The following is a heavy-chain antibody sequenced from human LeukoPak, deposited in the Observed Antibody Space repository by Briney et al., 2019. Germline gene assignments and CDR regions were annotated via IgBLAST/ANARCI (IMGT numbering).Heavy chain of an antibody. J-gene: IGHJ4*02. V-gene: IGHV3-23*01. D-gene: IGHD3-10*01. Sequence: GGSLRLSCAASGFTFSNAWMSWVRQAPGKGLEWVSSISGGAGGAAYADSVKGRFTMSRDNSKNTLYLQMNSLRAEDTAVYYCAKDGGYGSGSYYPDYWGQGTLVTVSS. CDR3: AKDGGYGSGSYYPDY. CDR1: GFTFSNAW. CDR2: ISGGAGGA.